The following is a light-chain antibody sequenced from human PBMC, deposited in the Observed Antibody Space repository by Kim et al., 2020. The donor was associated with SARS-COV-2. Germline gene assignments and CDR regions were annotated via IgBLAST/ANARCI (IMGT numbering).Light chain of an antibody. Sequence: GQSITISCTGTSSDVGSYNLVSWYQQHPGKAPKLMIYEGSKRPSGISNRFSGFKSGNTASLTISGIQAEDEADYYCCSYAGSSTVIFGGGTQLTVL. CDR1: SSDVGSYNL. J-gene: IGLJ2*01. CDR2: EGS. V-gene: IGLV2-23*01. CDR3: CSYAGSSTVI.